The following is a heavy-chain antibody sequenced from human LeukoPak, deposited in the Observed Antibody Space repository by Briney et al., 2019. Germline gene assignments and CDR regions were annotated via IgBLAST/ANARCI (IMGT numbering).Heavy chain of an antibody. CDR2: INSDGSST. CDR3: ARVWDSGSYLGFDY. Sequence: GGSLRLSCAASGFTFSSYWMHWVRQAPGKGLVWVSRINSDGSSTSYADSVKGRFTISRDNAKNTLYLQMNSLRAEDTAAYYCARVWDSGSYLGFDYWGQGTLVTVSS. J-gene: IGHJ4*02. CDR1: GFTFSSYW. V-gene: IGHV3-74*01. D-gene: IGHD1-26*01.